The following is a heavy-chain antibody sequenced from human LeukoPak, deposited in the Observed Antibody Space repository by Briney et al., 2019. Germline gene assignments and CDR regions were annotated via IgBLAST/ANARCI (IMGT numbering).Heavy chain of an antibody. CDR2: INPSGGST. CDR1: GYTFTSYY. V-gene: IGHV1-46*01. Sequence: GASVKVSCKAAGYTFTSYYMHWVRQDPGQGLEWMGIINPSGGSTSYAQKFQGRVTMTRDMSTSTVYMELSSLRSEDTAVYYCARDSIAVVVAPRDSSALDPWGQGTLVTVSS. D-gene: IGHD2-15*01. J-gene: IGHJ5*02. CDR3: ARDSIAVVVAPRDSSALDP.